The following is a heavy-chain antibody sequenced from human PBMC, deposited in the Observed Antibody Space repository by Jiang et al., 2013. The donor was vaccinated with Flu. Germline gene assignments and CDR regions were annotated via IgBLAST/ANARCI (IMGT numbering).Heavy chain of an antibody. D-gene: IGHD6-13*01. J-gene: IGHJ4*02. V-gene: IGHV4-30-2*04. CDR3: ARCEYSSSWYVDY. Sequence: RVTISVDTSKNQXSLKLSSVTAADTAVYYCARCEYSSSWYVDYWGQGTLVTVSS.